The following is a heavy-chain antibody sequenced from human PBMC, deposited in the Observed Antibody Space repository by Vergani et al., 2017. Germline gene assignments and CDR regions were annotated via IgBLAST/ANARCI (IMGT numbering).Heavy chain of an antibody. J-gene: IGHJ5*02. CDR3: ARDGADYYGSGSYGWFDP. Sequence: QVQLQESGPGLVKPSQTLSLTCTVSGGSISSGDYYWGWIRQPPGKGLEWIGSIYYSGSTYYNPSLKSRVTISVDTSKNQFSLKLSSVTAADTAVYYCARDGADYYGSGSYGWFDPWGQGTLVTVSS. D-gene: IGHD3-10*01. CDR2: IYYSGST. V-gene: IGHV4-39*07. CDR1: GGSISSGDYY.